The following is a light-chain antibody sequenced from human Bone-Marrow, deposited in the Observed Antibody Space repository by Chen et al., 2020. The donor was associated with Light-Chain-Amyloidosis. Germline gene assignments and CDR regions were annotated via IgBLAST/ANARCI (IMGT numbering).Light chain of an antibody. Sequence: SYVLTQPSPVSVAPGQTATMAGGGNNIGSTSVHWYQQTPGQAPLLVVYDDSDRPSGIPERLSGSNSGNTATLTISRVEAGDEADYYCQVWDRNSDRPVFGGGTKLTVL. J-gene: IGLJ3*02. V-gene: IGLV3-21*02. CDR3: QVWDRNSDRPV. CDR2: DDS. CDR1: NIGSTS.